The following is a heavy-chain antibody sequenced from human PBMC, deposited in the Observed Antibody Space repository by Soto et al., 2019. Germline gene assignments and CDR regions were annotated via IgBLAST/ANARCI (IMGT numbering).Heavy chain of an antibody. CDR1: GGSISSSSYY. J-gene: IGHJ6*02. CDR3: ARTRGDSSTSVQESYGMDV. Sequence: QLQLQESGPGLVKPSETLSLTCTVSGGSISSSSYYWGWIRQPPGKGLEWIGSIYYSGSTYYNPSLKSRVTISVDTSKNQFSLKLSSVTAADTAVYYCARTRGDSSTSVQESYGMDVWGQGTTVTVSS. CDR2: IYYSGST. V-gene: IGHV4-39*01. D-gene: IGHD2-2*01.